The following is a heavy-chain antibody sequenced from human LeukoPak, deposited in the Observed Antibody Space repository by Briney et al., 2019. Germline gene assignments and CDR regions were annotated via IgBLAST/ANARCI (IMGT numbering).Heavy chain of an antibody. CDR3: ARDRTQQEGPGWFDP. V-gene: IGHV4-30-4*01. CDR1: GGSISSGDYY. Sequence: TSETLSLTCTVSGGSISSGDYYWSWIRQPPGKGLEWIGYIYYSGSTYYNPSLKSRVTISVDTSKDQFSLKLSSVTAADTAVYYCARDRTQQEGPGWFDPWGQGTLVTVSS. CDR2: IYYSGST. J-gene: IGHJ5*02. D-gene: IGHD6-13*01.